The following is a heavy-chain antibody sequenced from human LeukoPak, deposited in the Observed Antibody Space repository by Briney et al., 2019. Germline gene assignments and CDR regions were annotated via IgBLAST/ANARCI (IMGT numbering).Heavy chain of an antibody. D-gene: IGHD3-22*01. CDR3: ARSGNYYDDSGYYYWFDP. V-gene: IGHV4-30-2*01. Sequence: SETLSLTCAVSGGSISSGDYSWSWIRQPPGQGLECIGYIYHGGSTYSNPSLRSRVTISVDRSKNQFSLKLSSVTAADTAVYFCARSGNYYDDSGYYYWFDPWGQGTLVTVSS. CDR1: GGSISSGDYS. J-gene: IGHJ5*02. CDR2: IYHGGST.